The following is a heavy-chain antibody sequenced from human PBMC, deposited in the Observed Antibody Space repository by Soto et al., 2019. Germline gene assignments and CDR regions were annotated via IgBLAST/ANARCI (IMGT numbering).Heavy chain of an antibody. Sequence: EVQLVESGGGLVQPGGSLRLSCVVSGFTFSDHYMDWVRQAPGRGLEWVGRSRNKDHTYSTEYAPSVKGRFTILRDDSENSLRLHMNSLKTEDTAVYFCVRGYRGFDHGGQGTLVTVSS. D-gene: IGHD3-10*01. V-gene: IGHV3-72*01. CDR2: SRNKDHTYST. J-gene: IGHJ4*02. CDR1: GFTFSDHY. CDR3: VRGYRGFDH.